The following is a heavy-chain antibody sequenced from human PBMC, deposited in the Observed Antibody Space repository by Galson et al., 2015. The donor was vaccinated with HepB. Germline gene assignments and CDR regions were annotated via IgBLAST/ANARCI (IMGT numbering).Heavy chain of an antibody. V-gene: IGHV3-33*01. D-gene: IGHD3-22*01. J-gene: IGHJ2*01. CDR2: IWYDGSNR. Sequence: SLRLSCAASGFTFSSFGMHWVRQAPGKGLEWVAVIWYDGSNRYYGDSVKGRFTISRDNSKNTLYLQTNSLRAEDTAVYYCAREHYYDSSGYYYARYLDLWGRGTLVTVSS. CDR1: GFTFSSFG. CDR3: AREHYYDSSGYYYARYLDL.